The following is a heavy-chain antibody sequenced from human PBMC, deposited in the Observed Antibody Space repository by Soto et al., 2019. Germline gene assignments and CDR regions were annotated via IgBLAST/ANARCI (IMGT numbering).Heavy chain of an antibody. CDR2: ITPIFGTT. J-gene: IGHJ4*02. V-gene: IGHV1-69*01. D-gene: IGHD3-10*01. Sequence: QVQLVQSGAEVRKTGSSVKVSCRAYGVTFTTHEFSWVRQAPGQGPEWMGGITPIFGTTKYAPKFQSRVTITADESTSTVYMELRSLRSDDTAVYYCASDQYRHGSGTYYVTGWDHWGQGTLVTVSS. CDR3: ASDQYRHGSGTYYVTGWDH. CDR1: GVTFTTHE.